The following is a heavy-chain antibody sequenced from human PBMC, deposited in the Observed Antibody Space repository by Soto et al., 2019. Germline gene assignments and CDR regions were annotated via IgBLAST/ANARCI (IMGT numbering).Heavy chain of an antibody. CDR1: GDSFTSSW. Sequence: PGESLKISCKTSGDSFTSSWIGWVRPVPGKGMAWMGNIYPYDSDTSYSPSFQGQVTISADTSITTAYLPWSGLRDSDTAMYFCASHLVGRTRGNFDYWGQGTLVTVSS. D-gene: IGHD1-26*01. J-gene: IGHJ4*01. V-gene: IGHV5-51*01. CDR3: ASHLVGRTRGNFDY. CDR2: IYPYDSDT.